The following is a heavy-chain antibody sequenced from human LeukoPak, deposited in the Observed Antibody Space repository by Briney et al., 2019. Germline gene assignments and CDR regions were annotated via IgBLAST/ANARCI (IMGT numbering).Heavy chain of an antibody. CDR3: APIAAAGDFDY. CDR1: GGSISSSSYY. CDR2: IYYSGST. V-gene: IGHV4-39*01. Sequence: PSETLCLTCTVSGGSISSSSYYWGWIRQPPGKGLEWIGSIYYSGSTYYNPSLKSRVTISVDTSKNQFSLKLSSVTAADTAVYYCAPIAAAGDFDYWGQGTLVTVSS. D-gene: IGHD6-13*01. J-gene: IGHJ4*02.